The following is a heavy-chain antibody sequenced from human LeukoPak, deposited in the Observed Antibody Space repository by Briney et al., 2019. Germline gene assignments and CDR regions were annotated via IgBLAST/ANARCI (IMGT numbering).Heavy chain of an antibody. CDR3: VSFYETY. CDR1: GNSW. V-gene: IGHV3-74*01. D-gene: IGHD2/OR15-2a*01. J-gene: IGHJ4*02. CDR2: INCDGSWT. Sequence: GGSLRLSCAASGNSWMHWVRQAPGKGLVWVSHINCDGSWTSYADSVEGRFTISKDNAKNTVYLQMNNLRAEDTAVYYCVSFYETYWGRGTLVTVSS.